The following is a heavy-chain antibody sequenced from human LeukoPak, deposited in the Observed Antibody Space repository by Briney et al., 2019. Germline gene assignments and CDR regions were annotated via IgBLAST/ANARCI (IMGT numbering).Heavy chain of an antibody. CDR2: ISSSGSTI. J-gene: IGHJ4*02. V-gene: IGHV3-11*01. D-gene: IGHD6-13*01. CDR1: GFTFSDYY. Sequence: PGGSLRLSCAASGFTFSDYYMSWIRQAPGKGLEWVSYISSSGSTIYYADSVEGRFTISRDNAKNSLYLQMNSLRAEDTAVYYCARETDYSSSWYIDYWGQGTLVTVSS. CDR3: ARETDYSSSWYIDY.